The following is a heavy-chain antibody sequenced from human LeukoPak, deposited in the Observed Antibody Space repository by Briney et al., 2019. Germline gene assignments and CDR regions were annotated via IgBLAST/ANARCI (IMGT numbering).Heavy chain of an antibody. CDR3: ARDHMVRGFNIFGY. CDR1: GYTFTSYG. CDR2: ISAYNGNT. Sequence: GASVKVSCKASGYTFTSYGISWVRQAPGQGLEWMGWISAYNGNTNYAQKLQGRVTMTTDTSTSTAYMELRSLRSDDTVMYYCARDHMVRGFNIFGYWGQGTLVTVSS. V-gene: IGHV1-18*01. D-gene: IGHD3-10*01. J-gene: IGHJ4*02.